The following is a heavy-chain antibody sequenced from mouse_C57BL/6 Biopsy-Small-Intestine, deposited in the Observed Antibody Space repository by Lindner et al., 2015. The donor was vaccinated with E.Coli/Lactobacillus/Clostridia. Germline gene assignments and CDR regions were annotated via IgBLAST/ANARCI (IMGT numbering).Heavy chain of an antibody. J-gene: IGHJ3*01. CDR1: GYTFTDYN. Sequence: VQLQESGPELVKPGASVKIPCKASGYTFTDYNMDWVKQSHGKSLEWIGDINPNNGGTIYNQKFKGKATLTVDKSSSTAYVELRSLTSEDTAVYYCARRGYYDYDEGFGYWGQGTLVTVSA. D-gene: IGHD2-4*01. V-gene: IGHV1-18*01. CDR3: ARRGYYDYDEGFGY. CDR2: INPNNGGT.